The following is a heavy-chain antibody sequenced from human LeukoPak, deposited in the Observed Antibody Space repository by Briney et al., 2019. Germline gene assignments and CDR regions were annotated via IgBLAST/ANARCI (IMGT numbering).Heavy chain of an antibody. CDR3: ARARPGNDGGNFDY. V-gene: IGHV4-59*01. Sequence: SETLSLTCTVSGASIRSYYWSWSRQPPGKGLEWIGFIYYSGDTYYNPSLKSRVTISVDTSKNQFSLKLSSVTAADTAVYYCARARPGNDGGNFDYWGQGTLVTVSS. CDR2: IYYSGDT. CDR1: GASIRSYY. J-gene: IGHJ4*02. D-gene: IGHD1-1*01.